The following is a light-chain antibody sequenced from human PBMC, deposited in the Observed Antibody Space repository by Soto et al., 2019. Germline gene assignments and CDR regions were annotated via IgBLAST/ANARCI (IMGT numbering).Light chain of an antibody. CDR2: KAS. V-gene: IGKV1-5*03. Sequence: DIQMTQSPSTLSASVGDRVTLTCRASQSVSDWLAWYQQKPGKAPKVLIYKASNLESGVPSRFSGSGSGTEFTLTISSLQPDDSATSYCQQYNTFSPYTFGQGTKLEIK. CDR1: QSVSDW. CDR3: QQYNTFSPYT. J-gene: IGKJ2*01.